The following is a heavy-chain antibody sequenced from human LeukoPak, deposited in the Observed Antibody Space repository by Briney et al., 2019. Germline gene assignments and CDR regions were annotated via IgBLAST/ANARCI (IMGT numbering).Heavy chain of an antibody. D-gene: IGHD3-10*01. CDR3: ARDRLRITMVRGVIPELGY. Sequence: GASVKVSCKASGYTFTSYGISWVRQAPGQGLEWMGWISAYNGNTNYAQKLQGRVTMTTDTSTSTAYMELRSLRSDDTAVYYCARDRLRITMVRGVIPELGYWGQGTLVTVSS. J-gene: IGHJ4*02. V-gene: IGHV1-18*01. CDR1: GYTFTSYG. CDR2: ISAYNGNT.